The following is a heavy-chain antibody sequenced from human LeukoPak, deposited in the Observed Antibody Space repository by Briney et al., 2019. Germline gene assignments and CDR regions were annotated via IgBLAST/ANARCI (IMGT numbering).Heavy chain of an antibody. CDR2: INPSGGST. CDR1: GYSFTGHY. V-gene: IGHV1-46*01. Sequence: ASVKVSCKASGYSFTGHYMHWVRQAPGQGLEWMGIINPSGGSTSYAQKFQGRVTMTRDMSTSTVYMELSSLRSEDTAVYYCARVGGLSSEFDYWGQGTLVTVSS. J-gene: IGHJ4*02. CDR3: ARVGGLSSEFDY. D-gene: IGHD3-22*01.